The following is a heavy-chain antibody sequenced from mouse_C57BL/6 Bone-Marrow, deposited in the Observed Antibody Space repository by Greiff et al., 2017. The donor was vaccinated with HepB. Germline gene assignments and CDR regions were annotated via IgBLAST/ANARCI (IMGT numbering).Heavy chain of an antibody. CDR3: ARERKLDLDY. CDR1: GYSITSGYD. V-gene: IGHV3-1*01. D-gene: IGHD6-1*01. CDR2: ISYSGST. Sequence: EVQLQESGPGMVKPSQSLSLTCTVTGYSITSGYDWHWIRHFPGNNLEWMGYISYSGSTNYNPTLKSRISITHDTSKNHFFLKLNSVTTEDTATYYCARERKLDLDYWGQGTTLTVSS. J-gene: IGHJ2*01.